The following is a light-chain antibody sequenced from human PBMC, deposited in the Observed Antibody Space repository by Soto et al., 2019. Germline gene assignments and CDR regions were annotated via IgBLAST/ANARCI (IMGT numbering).Light chain of an antibody. CDR2: GNN. Sequence: QSVLTQPPSVSGAPGQRVTISCTGSSSNIGAGYDVHWYQQLPGTAPKLLIHGNNHRPSGVPDRFSGSKSGTSASLAITGLQAEDEADYYCQSYDTSLSGSGVFGGGTKVTVL. CDR3: QSYDTSLSGSGV. J-gene: IGLJ2*01. V-gene: IGLV1-40*01. CDR1: SSNIGAGYD.